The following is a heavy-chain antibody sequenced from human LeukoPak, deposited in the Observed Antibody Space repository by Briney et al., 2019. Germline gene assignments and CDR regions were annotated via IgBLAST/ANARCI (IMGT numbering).Heavy chain of an antibody. D-gene: IGHD3-16*02. J-gene: IGHJ4*02. CDR1: GFTVSTNY. CDR2: ISYDGTNR. V-gene: IGHV3-30*18. CDR3: AKEYRSRYLFDS. Sequence: GGSLRLSCAASGFTVSTNYMSWVRQAPGKGLEWVAVISYDGTNRYYADSVKGRFTISRDNSKNTLYLQMNSLRVEDTAVYYCAKEYRSRYLFDSWGQGTLVTVSS.